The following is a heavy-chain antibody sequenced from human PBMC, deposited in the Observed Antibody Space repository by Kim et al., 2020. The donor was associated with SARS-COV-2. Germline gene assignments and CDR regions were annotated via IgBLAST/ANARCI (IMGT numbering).Heavy chain of an antibody. V-gene: IGHV4-34*01. J-gene: IGHJ6*01. D-gene: IGHD2-2*01. CDR2: INHSGST. Sequence: SETLSLTCAVYGGSFSGYYWSWIRQPPGKGLEWIGEINHSGSTNYNPSLKSRVTISVDTSKNQFSLKLSSVTAADTAVYYCARASGTVVVPAAISYYYY. CDR1: GGSFSGYY. CDR3: ARASGTVVVPAAISYYYY.